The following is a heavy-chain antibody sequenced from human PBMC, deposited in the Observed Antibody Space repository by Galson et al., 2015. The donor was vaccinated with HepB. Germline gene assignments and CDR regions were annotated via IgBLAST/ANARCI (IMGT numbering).Heavy chain of an antibody. V-gene: IGHV2-5*01. CDR1: GFSLSTSGVG. D-gene: IGHD4-17*01. CDR2: IYWNDDK. Sequence: ALVKPTQTLTLTCTFSGFSLSTSGVGVGWIRQPPGKALEWLALIYWNDDKRYSPSLKNRLTITKDTSKNQVVLTMTNMDPVDTATYYCAHKTGGGSTDYGDYSVLAYGGQGTLVTVSS. J-gene: IGHJ4*02. CDR3: AHKTGGGSTDYGDYSVLAY.